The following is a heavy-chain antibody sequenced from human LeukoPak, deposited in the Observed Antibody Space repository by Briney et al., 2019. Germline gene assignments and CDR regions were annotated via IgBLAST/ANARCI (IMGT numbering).Heavy chain of an antibody. CDR1: GYTFTSFY. J-gene: IGHJ4*02. Sequence: ASVKVSCKASGYTFTSFYITWVRQAPGQGLEWLGWISADSGSTSYAQRFQGRVTMTIDRSTSTAYMDLRSLRYDDTAVYWCTRGYGGWPTYIDYWGQGSLVIVSS. V-gene: IGHV1-18*01. D-gene: IGHD3-16*01. CDR3: TRGYGGWPTYIDY. CDR2: ISADSGST.